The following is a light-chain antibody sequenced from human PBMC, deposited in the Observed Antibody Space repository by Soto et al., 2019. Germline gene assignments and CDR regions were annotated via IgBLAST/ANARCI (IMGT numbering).Light chain of an antibody. CDR3: NSHTISNTRV. CDR2: EGT. V-gene: IGLV2-14*02. J-gene: IGLJ1*01. CDR1: NNL. Sequence: QSALTQPASVSGSPGQSITISCTGTNNLVSWYQQHPGKAPKVVVYEGTKRPSGVSNRFSGSNSGGTASLTISGLLAEDEADYYCNSHTISNTRVSGTGTKVTVL.